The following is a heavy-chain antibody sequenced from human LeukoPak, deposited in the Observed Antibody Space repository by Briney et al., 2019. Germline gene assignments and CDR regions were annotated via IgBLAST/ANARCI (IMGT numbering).Heavy chain of an antibody. J-gene: IGHJ4*02. Sequence: ASVKVSCKASGYTFTSYGISWVRPAPGQGLEWMGWISAYNGNTNYAQKLQGRVTMTTDTSTSTAYMELRSLRSDDTAVYYCSRVLNTLTSDYWGQGTLVPVSS. D-gene: IGHD3-9*01. V-gene: IGHV1-18*01. CDR2: ISAYNGNT. CDR3: SRVLNTLTSDY. CDR1: GYTFTSYG.